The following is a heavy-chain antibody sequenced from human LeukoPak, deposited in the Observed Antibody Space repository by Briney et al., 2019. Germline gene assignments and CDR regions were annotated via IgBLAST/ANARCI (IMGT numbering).Heavy chain of an antibody. V-gene: IGHV3-11*04. D-gene: IGHD4-17*01. CDR2: ISSSGSTI. CDR3: ARDPNPNYGDFQKGPYFDY. Sequence: PGGSLRLSCAASGFTFSDYYMSWIRQAPGKGLEWVSYISSSGSTIYYADSVKGRFTISRDNAKNSLYLQMNSLRAEDTAVYYCARDPNPNYGDFQKGPYFDYWGQGTLVTVSS. CDR1: GFTFSDYY. J-gene: IGHJ4*02.